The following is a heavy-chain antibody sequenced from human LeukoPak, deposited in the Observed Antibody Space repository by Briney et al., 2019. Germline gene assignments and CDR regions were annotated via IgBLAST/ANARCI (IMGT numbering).Heavy chain of an antibody. D-gene: IGHD5-12*01. Sequence: RASETLSLTCTVSGGSISSGDYYWSWIRQPPGKGLEWIGYIYYSGSTYYNPSLKSRVTISVDTSKNQFSLKLSSVTAADTAVYYCARDRRGYSGYPDAFDIWGQGTMVTVSS. CDR2: IYYSGST. CDR3: ARDRRGYSGYPDAFDI. CDR1: GGSISSGDYY. V-gene: IGHV4-30-4*01. J-gene: IGHJ3*02.